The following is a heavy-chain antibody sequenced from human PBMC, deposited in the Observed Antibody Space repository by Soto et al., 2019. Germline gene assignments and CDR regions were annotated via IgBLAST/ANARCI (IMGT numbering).Heavy chain of an antibody. CDR3: ARRLTYYYDISGHSPHYYYGMDV. CDR1: GYSFTSYW. J-gene: IGHJ6*02. V-gene: IGHV5-51*01. CDR2: IYPGDSDT. D-gene: IGHD3-22*01. Sequence: GESLKISCKGSGYSFTSYWIGWVRQMPGKGLEWMGIIYPGDSDTRYSPSFQGQVTISADKSISTAYLQWSSLKASDTAMYYCARRLTYYYDISGHSPHYYYGMDVWGQGTTVTVSS.